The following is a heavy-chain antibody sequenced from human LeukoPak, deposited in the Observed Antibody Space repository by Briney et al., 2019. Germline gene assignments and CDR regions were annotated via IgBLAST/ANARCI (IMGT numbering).Heavy chain of an antibody. Sequence: GGALRLSCASCGFTFSSYAMSCVRQAPGRGLEGVSAISGSGGSTYYADSVRGRFTISRDNSKNTLYLQMNSLRAEDTAVYYCAKAVWDSSGYDYWGQGTLVTVSS. V-gene: IGHV3-23*01. CDR3: AKAVWDSSGYDY. D-gene: IGHD6-19*01. CDR2: ISGSGGST. J-gene: IGHJ4*02. CDR1: GFTFSSYA.